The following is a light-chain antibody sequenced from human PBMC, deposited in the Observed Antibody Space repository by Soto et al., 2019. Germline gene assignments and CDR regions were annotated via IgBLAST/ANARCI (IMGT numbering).Light chain of an antibody. Sequence: DIQMPQSPSTLSASVGDRVTITCRASQSISSWLAWYQQKPGKATKLLIYDASSLESGVPSRFSGSGSGTEFTLTISSLQPDEFATYYCQQYNSYLLTVGGGTKVDI. J-gene: IGKJ4*01. CDR1: QSISSW. V-gene: IGKV1-5*01. CDR3: QQYNSYLLT. CDR2: DAS.